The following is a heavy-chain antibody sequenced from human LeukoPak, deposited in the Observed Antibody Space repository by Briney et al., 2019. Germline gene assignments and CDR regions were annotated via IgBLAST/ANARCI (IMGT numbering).Heavy chain of an antibody. D-gene: IGHD3-10*01. CDR3: ARGRGKWFGELSHFDY. V-gene: IGHV1-8*01. Sequence: ASVKVSCKASGYTFTSYDINWVRQATGQGLEWMGWMNPNSGNTGYAQKFQGRVTMTRSTSISTAYMELSSLRSEDTAVYYCARGRGKWFGELSHFDYWGQGTLVTVSS. CDR2: MNPNSGNT. CDR1: GYTFTSYD. J-gene: IGHJ4*02.